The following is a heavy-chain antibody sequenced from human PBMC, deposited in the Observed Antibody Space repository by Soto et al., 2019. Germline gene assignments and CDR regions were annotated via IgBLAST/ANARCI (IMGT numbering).Heavy chain of an antibody. CDR3: AMSSGSYMAPYAFDI. Sequence: GGSLRLSCAASGFTFSSYAMSWVRQAPGKGLEWVSAISGSGGSTYYADSVKGRFTISRDNSKNTLYLQMNSLRAEDTAVYYCAMSSGSYMAPYAFDIWGQGTMVTVSS. CDR2: ISGSGGST. CDR1: GFTFSSYA. J-gene: IGHJ3*02. V-gene: IGHV3-23*01. D-gene: IGHD3-10*01.